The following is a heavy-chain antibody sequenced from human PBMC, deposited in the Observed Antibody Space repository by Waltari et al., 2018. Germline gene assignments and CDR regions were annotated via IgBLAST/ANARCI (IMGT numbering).Heavy chain of an antibody. CDR1: GGSFSGYY. Sequence: QVQLQQWGAGLLKPSETLSLTCAVYGGSFSGYYWSWIRQPPGKGLEWIGEINHSGSTNYNPSLKSRVTISVDTSKNQFSLKLSSVTAADTAVYYCARGLKERSLRYFDWLLSYYFDYWGQGTLVTVSS. J-gene: IGHJ4*02. V-gene: IGHV4-34*01. CDR3: ARGLKERSLRYFDWLLSYYFDY. D-gene: IGHD3-9*01. CDR2: INHSGST.